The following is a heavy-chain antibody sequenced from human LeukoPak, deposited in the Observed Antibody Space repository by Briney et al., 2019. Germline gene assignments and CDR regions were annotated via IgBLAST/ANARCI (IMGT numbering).Heavy chain of an antibody. CDR1: GFTVSSNY. Sequence: GGSLRLSCAASGFTVSSNYMSWVRQAPGKGLEWVSVIYSGGSTYYADSVKGRFTISRDNSKNTLYLQMNSLRAEDTAIYYCAKMTDSSGYYPFDYWGQGTLVTVSS. J-gene: IGHJ4*02. CDR3: AKMTDSSGYYPFDY. D-gene: IGHD3-22*01. CDR2: IYSGGST. V-gene: IGHV3-53*01.